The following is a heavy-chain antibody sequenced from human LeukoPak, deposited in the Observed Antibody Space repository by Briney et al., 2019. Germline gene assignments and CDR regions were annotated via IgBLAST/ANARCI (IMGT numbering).Heavy chain of an antibody. Sequence: PSETLSLTCAVYGGSFSSYYWSWVRQPPGKGLEWIWQINHSSTSDDNPSLRSRVTISVDSSKNQFSLKLSSGTAADTAVYYCAKSGRDGGYWGQGTPATVSS. CDR1: GGSFSSYY. CDR2: INHSSTS. CDR3: AKSGRDGGY. J-gene: IGHJ4*02. D-gene: IGHD1-26*01. V-gene: IGHV4-34*01.